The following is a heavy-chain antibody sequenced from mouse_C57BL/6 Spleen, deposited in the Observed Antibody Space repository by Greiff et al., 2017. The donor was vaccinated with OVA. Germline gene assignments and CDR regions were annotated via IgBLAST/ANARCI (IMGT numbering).Heavy chain of an antibody. D-gene: IGHD1-1*01. V-gene: IGHV1-81*01. CDR1: GYTFTSYG. CDR3: ARANYGSSLYAMDY. CDR2: IYPRSGNT. J-gene: IGHJ4*01. Sequence: QVQLQQSGAELARPGASVKLSCKASGYTFTSYGLSWVKQRTGQGLEWIGEIYPRSGNTYYNEKFKGKATLTADKSSSTAYMELRSLTSEDSAVYFCARANYGSSLYAMDYWGQGTSVTVSS.